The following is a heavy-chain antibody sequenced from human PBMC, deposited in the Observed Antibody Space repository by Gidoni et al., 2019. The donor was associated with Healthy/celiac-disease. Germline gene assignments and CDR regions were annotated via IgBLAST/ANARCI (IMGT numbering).Heavy chain of an antibody. J-gene: IGHJ4*02. CDR3: ARDRKATGYSSSWYTLLSYYFDY. CDR2: ISAYNGNT. D-gene: IGHD6-13*01. V-gene: IGHV1-18*01. Sequence: QVQLVQSGAEVKKPGASVKVSCKASGYTFTSYGISWVRQAPGQGLEWMGWISAYNGNTNYAQKLQGRVTMTTDTSTSTAYMELRSLRSDDTAVYYCARDRKATGYSSSWYTLLSYYFDYWGQGTLVTVSS. CDR1: GYTFTSYG.